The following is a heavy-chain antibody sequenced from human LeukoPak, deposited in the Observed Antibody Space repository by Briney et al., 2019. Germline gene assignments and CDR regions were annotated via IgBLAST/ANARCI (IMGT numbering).Heavy chain of an antibody. J-gene: IGHJ4*02. D-gene: IGHD1-1*01. CDR2: ISYEGSNK. CDR3: AKSGRRTLPGAYFDY. V-gene: IGHV3-30*04. Sequence: GGSLRLSCAASGLTFSTFALHWVRQAPGKGLEGGAVISYEGSNKSYADSVKGRFTISRDNSKNTLYLQMNSLRAEDTALYYCAKSGRRTLPGAYFDYWGQGTLVTVSS. CDR1: GLTFSTFA.